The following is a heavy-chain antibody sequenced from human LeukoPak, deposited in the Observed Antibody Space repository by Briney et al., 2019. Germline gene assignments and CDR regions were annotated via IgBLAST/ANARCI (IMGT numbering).Heavy chain of an antibody. CDR3: ARSARIAARPQNFDY. D-gene: IGHD6-6*01. J-gene: IGHJ4*02. Sequence: PSETLSLTCTVSGGSISSYYWSWIRQPPGKGLEWIGYIYYSGSTNYNPSLKSRVTISVDTSKNQFSLKLRSVTAADTAVYFCARSARIAARPQNFDYWGQGTLVPVSS. V-gene: IGHV4-59*08. CDR1: GGSISSYY. CDR2: IYYSGST.